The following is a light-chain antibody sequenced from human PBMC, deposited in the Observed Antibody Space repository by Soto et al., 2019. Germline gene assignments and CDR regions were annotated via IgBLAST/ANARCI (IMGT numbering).Light chain of an antibody. CDR1: QSVSNNY. CDR3: QQYGSSGT. V-gene: IGKV3-20*01. Sequence: EIVLTQSACTLSLSPGERATLSCGASQSVSNNYLAWYQQKPGQAPRLLIYGASNRATGIPDRFSGSASGTDFTLTISRLEPEDFAVYYCQQYGSSGTFGQGTKVDIK. CDR2: GAS. J-gene: IGKJ1*01.